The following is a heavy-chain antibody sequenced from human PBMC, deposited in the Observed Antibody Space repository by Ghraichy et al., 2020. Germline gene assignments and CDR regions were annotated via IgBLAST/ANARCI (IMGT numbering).Heavy chain of an antibody. D-gene: IGHD2-2*02. CDR1: GGSFSGYY. V-gene: IGHV4-34*01. Sequence: SETLSLTCAVYGGSFSGYYWSWIRQPPGKRLEWIGEINHSGSTNYNPSLKSRVTISVDTSKNQFSLKLSSVTAADTAVYYCARGRRCSSTSCYKPGIQHWGQGTLVTVSS. CDR2: INHSGST. J-gene: IGHJ1*01. CDR3: ARGRRCSSTSCYKPGIQH.